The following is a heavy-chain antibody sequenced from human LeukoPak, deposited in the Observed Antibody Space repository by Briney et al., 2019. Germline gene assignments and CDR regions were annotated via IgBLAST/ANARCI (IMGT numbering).Heavy chain of an antibody. D-gene: IGHD2-2*01. CDR1: GYTFTVYY. CDR3: ARGHRYCSSTSCYNRDWFDP. J-gene: IGHJ5*02. Sequence: GASVKVSCKASGYTFTVYYMHWVRQAPGQGLEWMGWINPNSGGTNYAQKFQGRVTMTRDTSISTAYMELSRLRSDDTAVYYCARGHRYCSSTSCYNRDWFDPWGQGTLVTVSS. CDR2: INPNSGGT. V-gene: IGHV1-2*02.